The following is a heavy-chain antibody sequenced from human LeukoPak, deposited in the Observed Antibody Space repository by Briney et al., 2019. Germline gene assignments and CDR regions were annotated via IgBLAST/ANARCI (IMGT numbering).Heavy chain of an antibody. CDR1: GFIISTYY. J-gene: IGHJ4*02. Sequence: GGSLRLSCAASGFIISTYYMTWVRQAPGKGLEWVAGIKQDGSENYYVDSVKGRFTVSRDNSKSSLYLQMNSLRAEDTAVYFCARERYCTTATCYVGVPFDYWGQGTLVTVSS. CDR2: IKQDGSEN. V-gene: IGHV3-7*01. CDR3: ARERYCTTATCYVGVPFDY. D-gene: IGHD2-2*01.